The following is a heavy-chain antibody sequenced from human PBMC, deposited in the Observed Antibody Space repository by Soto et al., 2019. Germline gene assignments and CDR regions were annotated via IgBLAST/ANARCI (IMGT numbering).Heavy chain of an antibody. CDR2: IIPLFDTT. CDR3: AYNSTPFYY. V-gene: IGHV1-69*13. J-gene: IGHJ4*02. Sequence: SVKVSCKASGGTFSSYTINWVRQAPGQGLEWMGGIIPLFDTTYYAQKFQGRVTITADGSTNTAYMELSSLRSEDTAVYYCAYNSTPFYYWGEGTLVTVSS. D-gene: IGHD6-13*01. CDR1: GGTFSSYT.